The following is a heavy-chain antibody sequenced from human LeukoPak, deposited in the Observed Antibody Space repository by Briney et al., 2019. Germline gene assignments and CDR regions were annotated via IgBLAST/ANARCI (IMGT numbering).Heavy chain of an antibody. D-gene: IGHD5-18*01. Sequence: SETLSLTCTVSGGSISSGSYYWSWIRQPAGKGLEWIGRIYTSGSTNYNPSLKSRVTISVDTSKNQFSLKLSSVTAADTAVCYCARVADTAMVPPADWFDPWGQGTLVTVSS. CDR2: IYTSGST. CDR1: GGSISSGSYY. CDR3: ARVADTAMVPPADWFDP. J-gene: IGHJ5*02. V-gene: IGHV4-61*02.